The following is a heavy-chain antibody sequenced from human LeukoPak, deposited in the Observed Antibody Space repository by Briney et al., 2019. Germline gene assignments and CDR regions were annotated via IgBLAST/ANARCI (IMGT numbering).Heavy chain of an antibody. CDR1: GFTFSSYG. CDR2: ISYDGSNK. J-gene: IGHJ5*02. Sequence: QPGRSLRLSCAASGFTFSSYGMHWVRQAPVKGLEWVAVISYDGSNKYYADSVKGRFTISRDNSKNTLYLQMNSLRAEDTAMYYCAKDFSTHYYESSGYWPNWFDPWGQGTLVTVSS. D-gene: IGHD3-22*01. CDR3: AKDFSTHYYESSGYWPNWFDP. V-gene: IGHV3-30*18.